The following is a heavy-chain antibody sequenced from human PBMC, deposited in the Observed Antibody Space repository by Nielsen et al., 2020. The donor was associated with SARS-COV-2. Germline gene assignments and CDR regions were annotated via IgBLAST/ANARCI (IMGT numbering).Heavy chain of an antibody. CDR2: INHSGST. Sequence: SETLSLTCAVYGGSFSGYYWSWLRQPPGKGLEWIGEINHSGSTNYNPSVKNRVTISVDTSKNQFSLKLSSVTAADTAVYYCASHGRLDILTGYRHDYYFDYWGQGTLVTVSS. V-gene: IGHV4-34*01. D-gene: IGHD3-9*01. CDR1: GGSFSGYY. J-gene: IGHJ4*02. CDR3: ASHGRLDILTGYRHDYYFDY.